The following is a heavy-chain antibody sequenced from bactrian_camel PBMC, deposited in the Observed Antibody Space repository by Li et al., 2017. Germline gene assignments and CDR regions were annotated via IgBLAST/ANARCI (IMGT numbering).Heavy chain of an antibody. D-gene: IGHD6*01. CDR1: GFTYTRNC. J-gene: IGHJ6*01. CDR3: TKDRGRAVVAGSFDS. CDR2: IYFGDIEST. V-gene: IGHV3S1*01. Sequence: HVQLVESGGGLVQPGGPLRLSCAASGFTYTRNCMAWFRQAPGKEREGVASIYFGDIESTYYADSVKGRFTISQDPANNTLNLQMNSLKPEDTAMYYCTKDRGRAVVAGSFDSWGQGTQVTVS.